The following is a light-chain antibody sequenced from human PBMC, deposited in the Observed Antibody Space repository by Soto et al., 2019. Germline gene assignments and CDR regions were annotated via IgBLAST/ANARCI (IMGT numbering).Light chain of an antibody. CDR1: QGITTF. CDR2: GAS. V-gene: IGKV1-17*03. Sequence: DIQMTQSPSVVSASVGDTVTVTWRASQGITTFLAWFRQRPGRVPERLIYGASSLQSGVPSRFSGRGSGTEFTLTISSLQPEDFGIYYCLQHNSYPYTFGPGTK. CDR3: LQHNSYPYT. J-gene: IGKJ2*01.